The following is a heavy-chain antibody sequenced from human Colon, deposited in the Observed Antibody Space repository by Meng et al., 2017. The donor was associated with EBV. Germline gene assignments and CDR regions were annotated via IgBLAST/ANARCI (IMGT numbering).Heavy chain of an antibody. CDR3: ARWAFIDSYGFDH. V-gene: IGHV4-4*02. Sequence: RLPQSGACLDKPSGTLSLTCTVSGCSITEHYSVSLVRQPPGKALEWIGAISHYGGTNYNPSLKSLVTISVDKSKNQISLKLTSVTAADTAVYYCARWAFIDSYGFDHWGQGTLVTVSS. D-gene: IGHD5-18*01. CDR1: GCSITEHYS. CDR2: ISHYGGT. J-gene: IGHJ4*02.